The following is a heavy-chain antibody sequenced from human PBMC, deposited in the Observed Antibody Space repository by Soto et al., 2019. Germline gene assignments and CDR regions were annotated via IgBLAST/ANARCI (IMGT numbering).Heavy chain of an antibody. V-gene: IGHV1-18*01. CDR3: ARYYYGSGSYSPGAPDNWFDP. CDR1: GYTFTSYG. CDR2: ISAYNGNT. Sequence: GASVKVSCKASGYTFTSYGISWVRQAPGQGLEWMGWISAYNGNTKYSQKFQGRVTITRDTSASTAYMELSSLRSEDTAVYYCARYYYGSGSYSPGAPDNWFDPWGQGTLVTVSS. D-gene: IGHD3-10*01. J-gene: IGHJ5*02.